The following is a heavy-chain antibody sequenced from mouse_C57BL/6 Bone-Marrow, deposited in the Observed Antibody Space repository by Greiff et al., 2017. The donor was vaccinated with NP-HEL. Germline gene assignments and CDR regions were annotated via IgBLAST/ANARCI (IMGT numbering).Heavy chain of an antibody. CDR3: ARSTTVVESPYAMDY. CDR2: INPRNGGT. Sequence: QVQLQQPGTELVKPGASVKLSCKASGYTFTSYWMHWVKQRPGQGLEWIGNINPRNGGTNYNEKFKSKATLTVDKSSSTAYMQLSSLTSEDSAVYYCARSTTVVESPYAMDYWGQEPQSPSPQ. CDR1: GYTFTSYW. V-gene: IGHV1-53*01. D-gene: IGHD1-1*01. J-gene: IGHJ4*01.